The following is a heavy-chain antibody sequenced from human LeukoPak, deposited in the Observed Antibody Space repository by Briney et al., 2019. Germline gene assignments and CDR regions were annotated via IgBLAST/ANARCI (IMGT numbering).Heavy chain of an antibody. CDR3: ARGRGAARPGY. Sequence: PSETLSPTCAVYGGSFSGYYWSWIRQPPGKGLEWIGEINHSGSTNYNPSLKSRVTISVDTSKNQFSLKLSSVTAADTAVYYCARGRGAARPGYWGQGTLVTVSS. CDR1: GGSFSGYY. CDR2: INHSGST. J-gene: IGHJ4*02. V-gene: IGHV4-34*01. D-gene: IGHD6-6*01.